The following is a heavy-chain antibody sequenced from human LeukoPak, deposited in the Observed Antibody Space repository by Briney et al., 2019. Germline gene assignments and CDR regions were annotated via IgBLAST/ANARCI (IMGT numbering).Heavy chain of an antibody. CDR1: GGSFNGYY. CDR3: ARGRYSRDYVWGSYRFVY. J-gene: IGHJ4*02. CDR2: INHSGST. Sequence: SETLSLTCAVHGGSFNGYYWNWIRQPPGKGREWIGEINHSGSTNYNPSLKSRVTISVDTSKNQFSLMLSSVTAADTAVYYCARGRYSRDYVWGSYRFVYWGQGTLVTVSS. D-gene: IGHD3-16*02. V-gene: IGHV4-34*01.